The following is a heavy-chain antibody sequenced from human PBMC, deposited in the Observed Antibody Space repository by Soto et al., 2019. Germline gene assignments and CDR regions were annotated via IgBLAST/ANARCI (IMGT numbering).Heavy chain of an antibody. D-gene: IGHD3-10*01. CDR3: AKGGVYGSGSYYQFDY. CDR2: ISGSGGST. V-gene: IGHV3-23*01. J-gene: IGHJ4*02. Sequence: GGSLRLSCAASGFTFSSYGMSWVRQAPGKGLEWVSVISGSGGSTSYADSVKGRFTVSRDNPKNTLYLQMNSLRAEDTAVYYCAKGGVYGSGSYYQFDYWGQGTLVTVSS. CDR1: GFTFSSYG.